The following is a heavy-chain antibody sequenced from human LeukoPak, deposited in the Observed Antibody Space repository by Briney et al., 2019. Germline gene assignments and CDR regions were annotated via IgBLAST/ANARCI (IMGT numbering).Heavy chain of an antibody. CDR2: INAGNGNT. CDR3: ARGYGDYAAYYYGMDV. Sequence: ASVKVSFKASGYTFTSYAMHWVRQAPGQRLEWMGWINAGNGNTKYLQKFQGRVTITRDTSASTAYMELSSLRSEDTAVYYCARGYGDYAAYYYGMDVWGKGTTVTVSS. CDR1: GYTFTSYA. J-gene: IGHJ6*04. V-gene: IGHV1-3*01. D-gene: IGHD4-17*01.